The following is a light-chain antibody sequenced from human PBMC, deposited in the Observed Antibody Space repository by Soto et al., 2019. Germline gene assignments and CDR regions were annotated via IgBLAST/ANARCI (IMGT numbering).Light chain of an antibody. CDR3: QEYNNWPGT. CDR2: VAS. V-gene: IGKV3-15*01. J-gene: IGKJ1*01. CDR1: QSVSSN. Sequence: EIVMTQSPATLSVSPGERATLSCRASQSVSSNLAWYQQKPGQAPSLLIYVASTRATGIPARFSGSGSGTEFTLTISSLQSEDFAVYYCQEYNNWPGTFGQGTKVEIK.